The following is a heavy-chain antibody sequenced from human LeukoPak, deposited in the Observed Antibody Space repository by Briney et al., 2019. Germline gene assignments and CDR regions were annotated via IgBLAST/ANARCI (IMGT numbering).Heavy chain of an antibody. CDR3: AKGGYMDLDY. D-gene: IGHD5-24*01. Sequence: GGSLRLSCAASGFTFSSLTMSWVRQAPGKGLEWVSRITDSGSNTYYVDSVKGRFTISRDNSKSTLHLQMNSPRVEDTAVYYCAKGGYMDLDYWGQGTLVTVST. CDR2: ITDSGSNT. V-gene: IGHV3-23*01. J-gene: IGHJ4*02. CDR1: GFTFSSLT.